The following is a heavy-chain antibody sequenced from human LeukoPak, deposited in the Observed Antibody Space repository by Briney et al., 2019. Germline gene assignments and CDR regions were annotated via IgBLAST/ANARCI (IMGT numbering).Heavy chain of an antibody. J-gene: IGHJ4*02. Sequence: GGSLRLSCAASGFTFSNYALSWVRQAPGKGLEWVSSITGSGDGTYFADSVKGRFTLSRDNSKNTLYLQMNSLRAEDTAIYYCAKGKQGTYDYWGQGTLVTVSS. CDR1: GFTFSNYA. CDR2: ITGSGDGT. V-gene: IGHV3-23*01. D-gene: IGHD7-27*01. CDR3: AKGKQGTYDY.